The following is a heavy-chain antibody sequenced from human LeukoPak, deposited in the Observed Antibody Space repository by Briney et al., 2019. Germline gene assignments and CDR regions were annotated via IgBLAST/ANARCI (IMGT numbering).Heavy chain of an antibody. CDR1: GGSISSYY. V-gene: IGHV4-4*09. CDR2: IYTSGST. D-gene: IGHD4-11*01. Sequence: SETLSLACTVSGGSISSYYWSWIRQPPGKGLEWIGYIYTSGSTNYNPSLKSRVTISVDTSKNQFSLKLSSVTAADTAVYYCARSLMTTVLNWFDPWGQGTLVTVSS. CDR3: ARSLMTTVLNWFDP. J-gene: IGHJ5*02.